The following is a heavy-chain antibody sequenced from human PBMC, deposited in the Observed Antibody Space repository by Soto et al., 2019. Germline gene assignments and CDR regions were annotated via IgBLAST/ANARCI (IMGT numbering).Heavy chain of an antibody. Sequence: QMQLVQSGAEVKKPGSSLKVSCEASGGTYPISWVRQAPGQGLEWVGSIIPMFGTTNYAQNFQGRVALTAAKSTNTAYLELSSLRSEDTAVYFCARKGAAASWPHGFDMWGQGTMVTVSS. V-gene: IGHV1-69*06. CDR1: GGTYP. CDR3: ARKGAAASWPHGFDM. J-gene: IGHJ3*02. D-gene: IGHD2-2*01. CDR2: IIPMFGTT.